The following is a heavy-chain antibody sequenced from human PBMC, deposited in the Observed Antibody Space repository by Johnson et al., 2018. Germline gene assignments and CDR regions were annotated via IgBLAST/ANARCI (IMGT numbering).Heavy chain of an antibody. CDR1: GGSFSGYY. Sequence: QVQLQQWGAALLKPSETLSLTCAVYGGSFSGYYWSWIRQPPGKGLEWIGEINHSGSTNYNPSLKSRVTISVDTAKNQFSLKLSSVTAADTAVNWGPYYYDDSGYCHHDAFDIWGQGTMVTVSS. J-gene: IGHJ3*02. CDR2: INHSGST. D-gene: IGHD3-22*01. V-gene: IGHV4-34*01. CDR3: PYYYDDSGYCHHDAFDI.